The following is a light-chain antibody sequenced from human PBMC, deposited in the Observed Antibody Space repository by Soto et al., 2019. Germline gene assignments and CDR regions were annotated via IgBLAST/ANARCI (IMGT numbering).Light chain of an antibody. J-gene: IGKJ1*01. CDR3: QQYKGYSGT. Sequence: DIQMTQSPSTLSASVGDRVTIICRASQSISSWLAWYQQKPGKAPKLLTYEASSLESGVPSRFSGSGSGTEFTLTISSLQPDDFATYYCQQYKGYSGTFGQGTKVEIK. CDR2: EAS. CDR1: QSISSW. V-gene: IGKV1-5*03.